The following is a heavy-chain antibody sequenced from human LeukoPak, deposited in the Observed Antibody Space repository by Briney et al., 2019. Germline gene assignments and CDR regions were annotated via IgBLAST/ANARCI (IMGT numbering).Heavy chain of an antibody. CDR2: ISNSGATK. V-gene: IGHV3-23*01. D-gene: IGHD3-10*01. CDR3: AKEELYYYGSGTYYTLAPFDY. Sequence: GGSLRLSCEAPGYIFSSYAMSWVRQAPGERLAWVSVISNSGATKDSADSVKGRFTISRDNSKNPLTLQMNSLRAEDTAVYYCAKEELYYYGSGTYYTLAPFDYWGQGTLVTVSS. CDR1: GYIFSSYA. J-gene: IGHJ4*02.